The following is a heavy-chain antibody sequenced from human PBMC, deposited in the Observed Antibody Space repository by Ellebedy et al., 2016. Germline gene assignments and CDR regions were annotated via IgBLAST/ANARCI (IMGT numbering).Heavy chain of an antibody. CDR2: IIPIFGTA. CDR3: ATVLAAAATNWFNP. CDR1: GGTFSSYA. D-gene: IGHD6-13*01. J-gene: IGHJ5*02. Sequence: SVKVSXXASGGTFSSYAISWVRQAPGQGLEWMGGIIPIFGTANYAQKFQGRVTITADESTSTAYMELSSLRSEDTAVYYCATVLAAAATNWFNPWGQGTLVTVSS. V-gene: IGHV1-69*13.